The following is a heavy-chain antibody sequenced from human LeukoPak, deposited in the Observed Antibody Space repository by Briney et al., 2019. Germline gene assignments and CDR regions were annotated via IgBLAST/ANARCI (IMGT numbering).Heavy chain of an antibody. CDR3: ARDGPAQMVDFDY. V-gene: IGHV1-2*02. Sequence: PVDSLKVSCKASGYTFSSTGWYLYRLRQAPGQELECRGWIHTNDGATAYAQKFEGRVAMTRDTSISTAYMELRRLRPDDTAVYFCARDGPAQMVDFDYWGQGTLVTVSS. J-gene: IGHJ4*02. CDR2: IHTNDGAT. D-gene: IGHD3-10*01. CDR1: GYTFSSTGWY.